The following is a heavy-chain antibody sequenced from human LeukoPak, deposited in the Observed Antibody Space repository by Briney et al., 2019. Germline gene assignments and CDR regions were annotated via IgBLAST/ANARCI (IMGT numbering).Heavy chain of an antibody. D-gene: IGHD2-2*01. Sequence: ASVKVSCKASGYTFTSYGISWVRRAPGQGLEWMGWISAYNGNTNYAQKLQGRVTMTTDTSTSTAYMELRSLRSDDTAVYYCASLGYCSSTSCSGGYYYYGMDVWGQGTTVTVSS. V-gene: IGHV1-18*01. CDR3: ASLGYCSSTSCSGGYYYYGMDV. J-gene: IGHJ6*02. CDR1: GYTFTSYG. CDR2: ISAYNGNT.